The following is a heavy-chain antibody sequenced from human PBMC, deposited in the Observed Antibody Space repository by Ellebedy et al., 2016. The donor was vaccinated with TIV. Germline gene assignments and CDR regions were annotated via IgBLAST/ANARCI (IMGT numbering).Heavy chain of an antibody. CDR1: GGSINNYY. V-gene: IGHV4-59*01. CDR2: IHYSGIT. J-gene: IGHJ4*02. CDR3: ASTEVLYDYVWGSLDY. D-gene: IGHD3-16*01. Sequence: MPSETLSLTCPVSGGSINNYYWNWIRRPPGKGLEWIGYIHYSGITNYDPSLKSRVTISLDTSKSQFSLNLNSVTATDTAVYYCASTEVLYDYVWGSLDYWGQGTLVTVSS.